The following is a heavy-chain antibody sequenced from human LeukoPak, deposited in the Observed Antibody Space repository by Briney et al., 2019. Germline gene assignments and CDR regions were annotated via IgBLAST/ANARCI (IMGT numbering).Heavy chain of an antibody. V-gene: IGHV4-4*07. D-gene: IGHD3-10*01. CDR1: GGSISSYY. CDR2: IYTSGST. J-gene: IGHJ4*02. Sequence: SETLSLTCTVSGGSISSYYWSWIRQPAGKGLEWIGRIYTSGSTNYNPSLKSRVTMSVDTSKNQFSLKLSSVTAADTAVYYCARHRRYYYGSGSTLAFDYWGQGTLVTVSS. CDR3: ARHRRYYYGSGSTLAFDY.